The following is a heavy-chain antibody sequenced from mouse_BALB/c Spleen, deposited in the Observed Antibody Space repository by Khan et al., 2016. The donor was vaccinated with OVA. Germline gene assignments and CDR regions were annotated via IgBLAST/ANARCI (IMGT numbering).Heavy chain of an antibody. V-gene: IGHV2-6-5*01. CDR2: IWGGGST. CDR1: GFSLSDYG. CDR3: AKGVWSYYYTLDY. J-gene: IGHJ4*01. Sequence: VQLQESGPGLVAPSQNLSLTCTVSGFSLSDYGVSWIRQPPGKGLEWLGVIWGGGSTYYNSDLKYRLSIRKENSKSQVFLKMSSLQSDDTAMFYCAKGVWSYYYTLDYWGQGTSVTVSS.